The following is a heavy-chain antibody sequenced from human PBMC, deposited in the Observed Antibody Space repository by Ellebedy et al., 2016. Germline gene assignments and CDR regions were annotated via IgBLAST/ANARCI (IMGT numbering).Heavy chain of an antibody. CDR3: ARDGGGLYLGDYFDY. V-gene: IGHV3-21*01. D-gene: IGHD2-15*01. CDR2: IYGSNT. Sequence: GGSLRLSXASSGFTFSSESVNWVRQAPGKGLEWVASIYGSNTYYADSVRGRFTISGDSAMNSVSLQMNSLRAEDTAVYYCARDGGGLYLGDYFDYWGQGTLVTVSS. CDR1: GFTFSSES. J-gene: IGHJ4*02.